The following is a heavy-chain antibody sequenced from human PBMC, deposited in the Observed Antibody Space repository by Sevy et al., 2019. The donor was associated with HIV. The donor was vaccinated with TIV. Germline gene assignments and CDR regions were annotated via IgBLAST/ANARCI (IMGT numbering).Heavy chain of an antibody. CDR2: ISGSGGST. CDR3: AKATTYYYDSSGYNDY. J-gene: IGHJ4*02. CDR1: GFTFSSYA. Sequence: GRSLRLSCAASGFTFSSYAMSWVRQAPGKGLEWVSAISGSGGSTYYADSVKGRFTISRDNSKNTLYLQMNSLRAEDTAVYYCAKATTYYYDSSGYNDYWGQGTLVTVSS. D-gene: IGHD3-22*01. V-gene: IGHV3-23*01.